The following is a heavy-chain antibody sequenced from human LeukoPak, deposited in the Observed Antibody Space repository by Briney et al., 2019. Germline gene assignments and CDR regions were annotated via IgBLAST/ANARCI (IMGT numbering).Heavy chain of an antibody. Sequence: ASVKVSRKTSGYTVTSYYIHWVRQAPGQRLEWMGIIKPSGGTTTYAHKFQARVTMTMDVYTGTVYLELRRLRAEDTAVDYCSREGPAAQRGSFDYWGQGTLVTVSS. CDR2: IKPSGGTT. D-gene: IGHD6-25*01. J-gene: IGHJ4*01. CDR1: GYTVTSYY. CDR3: SREGPAAQRGSFDY. V-gene: IGHV1-46*01.